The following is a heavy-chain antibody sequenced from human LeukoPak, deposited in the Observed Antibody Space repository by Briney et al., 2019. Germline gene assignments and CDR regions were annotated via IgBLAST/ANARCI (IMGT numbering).Heavy chain of an antibody. CDR1: GYTLTELS. CDR2: INPNSGGT. V-gene: IGHV1-2*02. Sequence: ASVKVSCKVSGYTLTELSMHWVRQAPGQGLEWMGWINPNSGGTNYAQKFQGRVTMTRDTSISTAYMELSRLRSDDTAVYYCARSVYDFWSGYLGPFDYWGQGTLVTVSS. CDR3: ARSVYDFWSGYLGPFDY. J-gene: IGHJ4*02. D-gene: IGHD3-3*01.